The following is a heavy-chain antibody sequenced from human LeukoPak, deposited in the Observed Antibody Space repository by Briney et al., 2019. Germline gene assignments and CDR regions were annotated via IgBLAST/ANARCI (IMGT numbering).Heavy chain of an antibody. CDR3: ARAGATRDAFDI. D-gene: IGHD1-26*01. CDR1: GGSISSYY. V-gene: IGHV4-59*08. Sequence: SETLSLTCTVSGGSISSYYWSWIRQPPGKGLEWIGYIYYSGSTNYNPSLKSRVTISVDTSKNQFSLKLSSVTAADTAVYYCARAGATRDAFDIWGQGTMVTVSS. J-gene: IGHJ3*02. CDR2: IYYSGST.